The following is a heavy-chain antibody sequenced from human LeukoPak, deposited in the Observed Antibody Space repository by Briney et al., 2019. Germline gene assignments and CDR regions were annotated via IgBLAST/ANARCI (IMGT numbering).Heavy chain of an antibody. Sequence: ASVKVSCKASGYTFSDYYMHWVRQAPGRGLEWMGCVNLDSGVTDYAQKFQGRITMTRDTSISTAYMDLSSLKSDDTGIYFCAREPIRVFDYFDLWGRGTLVSVSS. CDR2: VNLDSGVT. J-gene: IGHJ2*01. D-gene: IGHD3-9*01. V-gene: IGHV1-2*02. CDR1: GYTFSDYY. CDR3: AREPIRVFDYFDL.